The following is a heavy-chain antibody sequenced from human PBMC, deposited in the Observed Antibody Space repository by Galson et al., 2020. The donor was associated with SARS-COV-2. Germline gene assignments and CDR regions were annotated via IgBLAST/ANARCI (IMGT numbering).Heavy chain of an antibody. J-gene: IGHJ5*02. Sequence: ASETLSLTCTVSGGSISSSSYYWGWIRQPPGKGLEWIGSIYYSGSTYYNPSLKRRVTISVDTSKNQFSLKLSSVTAADTAVYYCARNIAVAGTPDWFDPWGQGTLVTVSS. V-gene: IGHV4-39*07. CDR2: IYYSGST. CDR1: GGSISSSSYY. D-gene: IGHD6-19*01. CDR3: ARNIAVAGTPDWFDP.